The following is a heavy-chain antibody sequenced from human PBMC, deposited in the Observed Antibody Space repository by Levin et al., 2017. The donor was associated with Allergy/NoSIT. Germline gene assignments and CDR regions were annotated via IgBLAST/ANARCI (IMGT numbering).Heavy chain of an antibody. Sequence: GESLKISCAASGFTFSSYWMSWVRQAPGKGLEWVANIKQDGSEKYYVDSVKGRFTISRDNAKNSLYLQMNSLRAEDTAVYYCARDREAYYDFWSGSSWSWGVWGQGTTVTVSS. D-gene: IGHD3-3*01. J-gene: IGHJ6*02. V-gene: IGHV3-7*01. CDR1: GFTFSSYW. CDR3: ARDREAYYDFWSGSSWSWGV. CDR2: IKQDGSEK.